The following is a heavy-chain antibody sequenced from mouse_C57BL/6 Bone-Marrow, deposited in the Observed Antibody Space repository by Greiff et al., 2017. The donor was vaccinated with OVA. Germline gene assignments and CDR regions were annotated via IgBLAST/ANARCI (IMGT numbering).Heavy chain of an antibody. V-gene: IGHV1-59*01. Sequence: QVQLQQPGAELVRPGTSVKLSCKASGYTFTSYWMHWVKQRPGQGLEWIGVIDPSDSYTNYNQKFKGKATLTVDTSSSTAYMQLSSLTSEDSAIYYCARGDYGSSVAYWGQGTLVTVSA. CDR1: GYTFTSYW. J-gene: IGHJ3*01. CDR2: IDPSDSYT. D-gene: IGHD1-1*01. CDR3: ARGDYGSSVAY.